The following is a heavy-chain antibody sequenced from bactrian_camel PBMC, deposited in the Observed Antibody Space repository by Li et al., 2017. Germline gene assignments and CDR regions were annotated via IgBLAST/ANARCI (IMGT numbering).Heavy chain of an antibody. CDR3: AAEDDCTSISGWWTYKFSF. D-gene: IGHD2*01. CDR1: GLPSSTSC. Sequence: HVQLVESGGGSVQAGGSLILSCVASGLPSSTSCMAWFRQAPGKEREGVALIDGSGRTWYRDSVKGRFTISQDGAKRTLYLQMDSLKPEDTAMYYCAAEDDCTSISGWWTYKFSFWGQGTQVTVS. CDR2: IDGSGRT. V-gene: IGHV3S55*01. J-gene: IGHJ4*01.